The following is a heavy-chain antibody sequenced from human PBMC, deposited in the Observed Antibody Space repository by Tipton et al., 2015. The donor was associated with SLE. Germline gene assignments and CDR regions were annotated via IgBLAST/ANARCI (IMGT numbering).Heavy chain of an antibody. J-gene: IGHJ4*02. D-gene: IGHD3-3*01. CDR3: ARGRGRITIFGVVAYDY. Sequence: LRLSCAVYGGSFSGYSWSWIRQSPGKGLEWIGEINHSGSTNYSPSLKSRVTISVDTSKNQFSLKLSSVTAADTAVYYCARGRGRITIFGVVAYDYWGQGTLVTVSS. V-gene: IGHV4-34*01. CDR1: GGSFSGYS. CDR2: INHSGST.